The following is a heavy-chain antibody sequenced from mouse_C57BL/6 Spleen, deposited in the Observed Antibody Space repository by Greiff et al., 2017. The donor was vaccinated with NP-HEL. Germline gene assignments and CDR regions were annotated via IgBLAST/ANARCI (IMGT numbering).Heavy chain of an antibody. Sequence: QVQLKESGAELARPGASVKLSCKASGYAFSSSWMNWVKQRPGKGLEWIGRIYPGDGDTNYNGKFKGKATLTADKSSSTAYMQLSSLTSEDSAVYFCARWPAEGYAMDYWGQGTSVTVSS. CDR3: ARWPAEGYAMDY. J-gene: IGHJ4*01. CDR1: GYAFSSSW. V-gene: IGHV1-82*01. CDR2: IYPGDGDT.